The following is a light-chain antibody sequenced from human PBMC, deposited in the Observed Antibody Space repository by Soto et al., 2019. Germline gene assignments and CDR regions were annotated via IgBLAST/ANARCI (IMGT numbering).Light chain of an antibody. CDR1: QSVSTNY. CDR2: GAS. J-gene: IGKJ4*01. Sequence: EIVLTQSPGTLSLSPGERATLSCRASQSVSTNYLAWYQQKPGQAPRLLIYGASSRATGIPDRFSGSGSGTDFTLTFNRLEPEDFAVYYCQHYDNSPLTFGGGTKVEIK. CDR3: QHYDNSPLT. V-gene: IGKV3-20*01.